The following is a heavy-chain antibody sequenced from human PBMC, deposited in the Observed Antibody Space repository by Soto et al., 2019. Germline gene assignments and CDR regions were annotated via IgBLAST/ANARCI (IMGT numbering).Heavy chain of an antibody. Sequence: GGSLRLSCAASGFTFSDYYMSWIRHAPGKGLEWVSYISSSSSYTNYADSVKGRFTISRDNAKSSLYLQMNSLRAEDTAVYYCARATGVPAALYGYWGQGTLVTVSS. CDR1: GFTFSDYY. CDR3: ARATGVPAALYGY. D-gene: IGHD2-2*01. J-gene: IGHJ4*02. CDR2: ISSSSSYT. V-gene: IGHV3-11*06.